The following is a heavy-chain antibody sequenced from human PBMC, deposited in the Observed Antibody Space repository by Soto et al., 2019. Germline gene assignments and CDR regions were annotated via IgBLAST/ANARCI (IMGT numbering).Heavy chain of an antibody. CDR3: AHGLCDNRCYWDVGDFDS. D-gene: IGHD2-15*01. Sequence: QITLKESGPPLVKPTQTLTLTCTFSGFSLSTSGVGVGWIRQPPGKALECLALIYWDDDKRYSPSLKSRLTLTTDTCKYQVGLTPTNTEPVDTATYYCAHGLCDNRCYWDVGDFDSWGQGALVTVSS. CDR2: IYWDDDK. CDR1: GFSLSTSGVG. J-gene: IGHJ4*02. V-gene: IGHV2-5*02.